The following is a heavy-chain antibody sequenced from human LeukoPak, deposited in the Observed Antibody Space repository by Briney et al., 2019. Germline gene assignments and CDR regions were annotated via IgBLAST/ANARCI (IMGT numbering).Heavy chain of an antibody. CDR1: GFTFSSYS. CDR2: ISSSSNYI. Sequence: GGSLRLSCAASGFTFSSYSMDWVRQAPGKGLEWVSSISSSSNYIYYADSVKGRFTISRDNARNSLYLQMNSLRAEDTAVYYCARDMTTATTCYLQHWGQGTLVTVSS. CDR3: ARDMTTATTCYLQH. V-gene: IGHV3-21*01. D-gene: IGHD4-17*01. J-gene: IGHJ1*01.